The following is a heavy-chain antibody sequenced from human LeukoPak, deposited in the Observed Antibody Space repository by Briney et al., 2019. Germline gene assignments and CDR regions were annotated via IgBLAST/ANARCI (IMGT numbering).Heavy chain of an antibody. CDR1: GGSISSGGYY. Sequence: SETLSLTCTVSGGSISSGGYYWSWIRQHPGKGLEWIGYIYYSGSTYYNPSLKSRVTISVDTSKNQFSLKLSSVTAADTAVYYCARDKGSGPKNDTFDIWGQGTMVTVSS. D-gene: IGHD5-12*01. V-gene: IGHV4-31*03. CDR2: IYYSGST. J-gene: IGHJ3*02. CDR3: ARDKGSGPKNDTFDI.